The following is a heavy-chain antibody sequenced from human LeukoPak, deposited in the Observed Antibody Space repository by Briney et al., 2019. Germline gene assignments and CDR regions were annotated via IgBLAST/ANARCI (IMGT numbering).Heavy chain of an antibody. CDR2: TYSGAGT. V-gene: IGHV3-66*01. CDR1: GFTVSSNY. Sequence: GGSLRLSCAASGFTVSSNYMSWVRQAPGKGLEWVSVTYSGAGTYYADSVKGRFTISRDNSKNTLYLQMNSLRAEDTAVYYCARGLSSSSGYLDYWGQGTLVTVSS. CDR3: ARGLSSSSGYLDY. J-gene: IGHJ4*02. D-gene: IGHD6-6*01.